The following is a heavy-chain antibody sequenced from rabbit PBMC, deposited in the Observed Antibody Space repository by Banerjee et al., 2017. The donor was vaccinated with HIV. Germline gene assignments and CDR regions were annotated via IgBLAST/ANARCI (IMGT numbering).Heavy chain of an antibody. Sequence: QSLEESGGGLVTPGESLTLTCKASGIDFSSYGISWVRQAPGKGLEWIACIDASSGAPWYASWAKGRFTISKTSSTTVTLQMTSLTAADTATYFCARGTYGYAAYAPNLWGPGTLVTVS. V-gene: IGHV1S40*01. J-gene: IGHJ4*01. D-gene: IGHD6-1*01. CDR1: GIDFSSYG. CDR3: ARGTYGYAAYAPNL. CDR2: IDASSGAP.